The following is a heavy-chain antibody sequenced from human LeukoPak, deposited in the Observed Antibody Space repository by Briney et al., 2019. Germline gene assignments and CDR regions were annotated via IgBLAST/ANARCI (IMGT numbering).Heavy chain of an antibody. CDR1: GYSFPDYH. D-gene: IGHD6-19*01. Sequence: ASVKVSCKASGYSFPDYHMHWVRQAPGQGLEWMGWINPNSGGTDYAQKFQGRITMTRDTSISTTYMELSRLISDDTAMYYCATGRQWLVGGDWFDPWGQGTLVTVSS. CDR3: ATGRQWLVGGDWFDP. CDR2: INPNSGGT. V-gene: IGHV1-2*02. J-gene: IGHJ5*02.